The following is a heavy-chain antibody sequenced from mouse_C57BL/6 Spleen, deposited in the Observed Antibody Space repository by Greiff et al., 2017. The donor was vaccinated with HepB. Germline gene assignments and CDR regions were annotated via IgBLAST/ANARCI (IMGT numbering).Heavy chain of an antibody. CDR1: GYTFTDHT. V-gene: IGHV1-78*01. CDR2: IYPRDGST. Sequence: QVQLQQSDAELVKPGASVKISCKVSGYTFTDHTIHWMKQRPEQGLEWIGYIYPRDGSTTYNEKFKGKATLTADKSSSTAYMQLNSLTSEDSAVYFCASDGYYRGYAMDYWGQGTSVTVSS. D-gene: IGHD2-3*01. J-gene: IGHJ4*01. CDR3: ASDGYYRGYAMDY.